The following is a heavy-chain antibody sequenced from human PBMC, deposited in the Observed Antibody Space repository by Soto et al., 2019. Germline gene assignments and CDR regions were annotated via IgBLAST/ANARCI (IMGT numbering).Heavy chain of an antibody. V-gene: IGHV4-39*01. CDR1: GGSISRRSYY. J-gene: IGHJ4*02. Sequence: SETLSLTCTVSGGSISRRSYYWGWIRQPPGKELEWIGTIYYSGTTYYNPSLKSRDTISVDTSKNQFSLNLSSVTAADTAVYYCARSPYTYGHYAYFDYWGQGTLVTVSS. CDR2: IYYSGTT. D-gene: IGHD5-18*01. CDR3: ARSPYTYGHYAYFDY.